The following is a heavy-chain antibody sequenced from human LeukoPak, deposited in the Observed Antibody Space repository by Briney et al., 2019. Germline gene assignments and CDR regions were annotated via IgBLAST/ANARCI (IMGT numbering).Heavy chain of an antibody. CDR3: ARQDYYYGMDV. CDR1: GGSISSYY. CDR2: IYYSGST. V-gene: IGHV4-59*08. J-gene: IGHJ6*02. Sequence: SETLSLTCTVSGGSISSYYWSWIRQPPGKGLEWIGYIYYSGSTNYNPSLKSRVTISVDTSKNQFSLKLSSVTAADTAVYYCARQDYYYGMDVWGQGTTVTVSS.